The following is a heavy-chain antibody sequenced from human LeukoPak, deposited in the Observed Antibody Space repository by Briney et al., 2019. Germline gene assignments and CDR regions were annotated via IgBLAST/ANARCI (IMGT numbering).Heavy chain of an antibody. Sequence: PSETLSLTCTVSGGSISSSSYYWGWIRQPPGKGLEWIGSIYYSGSTYYNPSLKSRVTISVGTSKNQFSLKLSSVTAADTAVYYCARTASMVAPRTTSLQDYYYMDVWGKGTTVTVSS. J-gene: IGHJ6*03. D-gene: IGHD2-15*01. V-gene: IGHV4-39*01. CDR1: GGSISSSSYY. CDR2: IYYSGST. CDR3: ARTASMVAPRTTSLQDYYYMDV.